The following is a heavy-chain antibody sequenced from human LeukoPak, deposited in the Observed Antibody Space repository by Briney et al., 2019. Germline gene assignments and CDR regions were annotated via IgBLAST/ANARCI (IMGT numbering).Heavy chain of an antibody. J-gene: IGHJ4*02. CDR2: IWNDGSNN. V-gene: IGHV3-33*06. D-gene: IGHD4-23*01. Sequence: GGSLRLSCAASGFTFSSFGMHWVRQAPGKGLEWVAVIWNDGSNNYYADSVKGRFTISRDNAKNTLYLQMSSLRAEDTAVYYCAKVPHYGGNSPYFDSWGQGTLVTVSS. CDR1: GFTFSSFG. CDR3: AKVPHYGGNSPYFDS.